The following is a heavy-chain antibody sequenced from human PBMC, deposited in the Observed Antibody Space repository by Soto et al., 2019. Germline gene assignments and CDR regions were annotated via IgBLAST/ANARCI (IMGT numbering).Heavy chain of an antibody. D-gene: IGHD3-16*01. J-gene: IGHJ4*02. Sequence: QVQLVQSGAEVKKPGASVKVSCKASGYTFTNFGISWVRQAPGQGLDWMGWISAYNGNTNYAQNFQGRVNMTIDTSTSPAYMELTSLRSDETAVYSCARGGTPIDSWGQGTPVTVSS. CDR2: ISAYNGNT. V-gene: IGHV1-18*01. CDR1: GYTFTNFG. CDR3: ARGGTPIDS.